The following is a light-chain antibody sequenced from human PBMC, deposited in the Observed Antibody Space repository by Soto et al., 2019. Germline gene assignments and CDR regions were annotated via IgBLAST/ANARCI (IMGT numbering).Light chain of an antibody. CDR2: GNN. J-gene: IGLJ1*01. CDR3: QSYDSSLNYV. Sequence: CPGGSSNIGAGYDVHWYQQLPGTAPKLLIYGNNKRPSGVPDRFSGSKSGTSASLAITGLQAEDEADYYCQSYDSSLNYVFGSGTKVT. CDR1: SSNIGAGYD. V-gene: IGLV1-40*01.